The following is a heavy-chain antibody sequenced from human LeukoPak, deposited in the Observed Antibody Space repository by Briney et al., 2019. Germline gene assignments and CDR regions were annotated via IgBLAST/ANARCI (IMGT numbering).Heavy chain of an antibody. CDR3: ARSCSSSTSCYTGGMDV. D-gene: IGHD2-2*02. CDR1: GGSFRGYY. CDR2: INHSGST. J-gene: IGHJ6*02. V-gene: IGHV4-34*01. Sequence: PSESLSLTCAVYGGSFRGYYWSWIRQPPGKGLEWIGEINHSGSTNYNPSLKSRVTILVDTSKNQFSLKLSSVTAADTAVYYCARSCSSSTSCYTGGMDVWGQGTTVTVSS.